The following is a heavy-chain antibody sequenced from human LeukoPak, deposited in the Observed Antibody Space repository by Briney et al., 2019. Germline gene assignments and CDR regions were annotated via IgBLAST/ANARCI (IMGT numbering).Heavy chain of an antibody. V-gene: IGHV5-51*01. Sequence: GESLKISCEGSGYRFTSYWIAWVRQMPGKGLEWMGIIYPGDSDTKYSPSFQGQVTISADKPISTAYLQWSSLKASDTAMYYCARRSYDFRSGDDHWGQGTLVTVSS. CDR3: ARRSYDFRSGDDH. D-gene: IGHD3-3*01. J-gene: IGHJ5*02. CDR2: IYPGDSDT. CDR1: GYRFTSYW.